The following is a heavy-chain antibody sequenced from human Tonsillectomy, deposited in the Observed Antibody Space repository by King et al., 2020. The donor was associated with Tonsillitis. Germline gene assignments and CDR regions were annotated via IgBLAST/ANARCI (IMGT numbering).Heavy chain of an antibody. CDR3: ASSINAYYLHV. CDR1: GFTFSSYE. Sequence: VQLVESGGGLVQPGGSLRLSCAASGFTFSSYEMTWVRQAPGKGLDWVSYIRSSGSTIYYADSVKGRLTISRDTAKKSLYLQMSSLRAEDTAVYYCASSINAYYLHVWGKGTTVTVSS. V-gene: IGHV3-48*03. D-gene: IGHD5-12*01. J-gene: IGHJ6*03. CDR2: IRSSGSTI.